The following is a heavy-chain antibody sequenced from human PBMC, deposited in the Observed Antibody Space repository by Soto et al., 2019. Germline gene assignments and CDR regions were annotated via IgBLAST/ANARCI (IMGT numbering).Heavy chain of an antibody. J-gene: IGHJ4*02. CDR1: GGTFSSYA. CDR3: AGDRGPYYYDSSGWGEFDY. V-gene: IGHV1-69*13. D-gene: IGHD3-22*01. Sequence: SVKVSCKASGGTFSSYAISWVRQAPGQGLEWMGGIIPIFGTANYAQKFQGRVTITADESTSTAYMELSSLRSEDTAVYYCAGDRGPYYYDSSGWGEFDYWGQGTLVTVS. CDR2: IIPIFGTA.